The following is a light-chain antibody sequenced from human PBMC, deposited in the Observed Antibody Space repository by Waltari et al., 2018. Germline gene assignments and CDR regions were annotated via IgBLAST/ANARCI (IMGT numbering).Light chain of an antibody. J-gene: IGKJ1*01. Sequence: EVVMTQSPATLSVSPGERVSLSCRASQSAKTSLAWYQQTPGQAPRPPIYRASTRAAGVPDRFSGSGSGTEFTLTISSLQSEDSAIYYCQQYNIWPWTFGPGTNVDIK. CDR1: QSAKTS. CDR2: RAS. V-gene: IGKV3D-15*01. CDR3: QQYNIWPWT.